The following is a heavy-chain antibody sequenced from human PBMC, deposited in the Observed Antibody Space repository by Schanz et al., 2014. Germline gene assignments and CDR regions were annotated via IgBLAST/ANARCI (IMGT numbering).Heavy chain of an antibody. V-gene: IGHV3-48*01. CDR2: ISSSGTTI. J-gene: IGHJ4*02. D-gene: IGHD1-1*01. CDR3: ARAHGNNWYGKGLDY. Sequence: QLVGSGGGLIQPGGSLRLSCTASGFAFSSYSMNWVRQAPGKGLEWVSYISSSGTTIYYADSVKGRFTISRDRFQNTLYLRMSSLRAEDTAVYFCARAHGNNWYGKGLDYWGQGTQVTVSS. CDR1: GFAFSSYS.